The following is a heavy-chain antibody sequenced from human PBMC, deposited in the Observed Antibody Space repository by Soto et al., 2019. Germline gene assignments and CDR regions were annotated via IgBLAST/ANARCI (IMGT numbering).Heavy chain of an antibody. CDR3: ALGSWSGETFDI. J-gene: IGHJ3*02. D-gene: IGHD6-13*01. V-gene: IGHV1-69*02. CDR2: IIPMLAIT. Sequence: QVQLVQSGAEVKKPGSSVKVSCKASGGTFNVYTIIWVRQAPGQGLEWMGRIIPMLAITNYAQRFQGRVTLTADTSTTTAYMELSSLTSEDTAVLYCALGSWSGETFDIWGQGTLVTVSS. CDR1: GGTFNVYT.